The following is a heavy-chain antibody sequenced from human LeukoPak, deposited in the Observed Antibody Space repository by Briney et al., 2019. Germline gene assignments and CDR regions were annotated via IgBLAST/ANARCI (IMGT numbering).Heavy chain of an antibody. CDR2: ISAYNGNT. CDR1: GYTLTSYG. J-gene: IGHJ5*02. D-gene: IGHD3-10*01. V-gene: IGHV1-18*01. Sequence: ASVKVSCKASGYTLTSYGISWVRQAPGQGLEWMGWISAYNGNTNYAQKLQVRVTMTTDTSTSTAYMELRSLRSDDTAVYYCARSYYGSGSYYHWGQGTLVTISS. CDR3: ARSYYGSGSYYH.